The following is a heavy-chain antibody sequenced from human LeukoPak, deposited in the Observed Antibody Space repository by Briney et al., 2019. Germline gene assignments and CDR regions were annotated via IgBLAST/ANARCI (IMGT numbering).Heavy chain of an antibody. CDR1: GFTFGAYY. V-gene: IGHV3-7*03. J-gene: IGHJ4*02. D-gene: IGHD6-19*01. Sequence: GGSLRLSCAASGFTFGAYYMTWVRQAPGKGLEWVANIKQDGSEKYYVDSVKGRFTISRDNANNSLYLQMNSLRAEDTVVYYCARMSGIAVAAIWISYFDYWGQGTLVTVSS. CDR2: IKQDGSEK. CDR3: ARMSGIAVAAIWISYFDY.